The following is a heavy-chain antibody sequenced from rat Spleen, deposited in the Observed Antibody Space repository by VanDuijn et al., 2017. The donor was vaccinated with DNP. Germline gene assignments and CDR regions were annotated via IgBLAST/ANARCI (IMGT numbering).Heavy chain of an antibody. Sequence: EVQLVESGGGLVQPGRSMKVSCAASGFTFSKYGMAWVRQAPKKGLEWVAYISNDGGSTYYRDSVKGRFTISRDNAKRILFLQMDSLRSEDTATYYCATGWVFDFWGPGTMVTVSS. D-gene: IGHD1-7*01. V-gene: IGHV5-27*01. J-gene: IGHJ1*01. CDR1: GFTFSKYG. CDR2: ISNDGGST. CDR3: ATGWVFDF.